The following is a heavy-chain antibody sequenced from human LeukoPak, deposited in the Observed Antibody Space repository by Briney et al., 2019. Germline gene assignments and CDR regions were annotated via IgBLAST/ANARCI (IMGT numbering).Heavy chain of an antibody. D-gene: IGHD2-15*01. CDR3: ARDLRDCSGGSCYTYNWFDP. CDR2: INWNGGSK. V-gene: IGHV3-20*04. CDR1: GFTFDDYG. J-gene: IGHJ5*02. Sequence: GGSLRLSCAASGFTFDDYGMSWVRQAPGKGLEWVSGINWNGGSKGYADSVKGRFTISRDNAKNSLYLQMNSLRAEDTALYYCARDLRDCSGGSCYTYNWFDPWGQGTLVTVSS.